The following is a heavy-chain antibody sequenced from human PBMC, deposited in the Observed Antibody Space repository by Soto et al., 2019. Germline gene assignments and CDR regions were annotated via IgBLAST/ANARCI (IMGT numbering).Heavy chain of an antibody. Sequence: XDSLKVSCKCSVDNFTSYLISLVLQMPGKGLEWMGRIDPSDSYTNYSPSFQGHVTISADKSISTAYLQWSSLKASDTAMYYCARARYCTNGCGMDVWGQGTTVTVSS. J-gene: IGHJ6*02. CDR2: IDPSDSYT. D-gene: IGHD2-8*01. V-gene: IGHV5-10-1*01. CDR1: VDNFTSYL. CDR3: ARARYCTNGCGMDV.